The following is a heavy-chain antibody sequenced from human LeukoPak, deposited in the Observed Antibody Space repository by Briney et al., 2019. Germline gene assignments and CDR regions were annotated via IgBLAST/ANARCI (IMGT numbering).Heavy chain of an antibody. D-gene: IGHD5-24*01. V-gene: IGHV4-4*02. CDR1: GGSISSSNW. Sequence: PSGTLSLTCAVSGGSISSSNWWSWVRQPPGKGLEWIGEIYHSGGTNYNPSLKSRVTISVDTSKNQFSLKLSSVTAADTAVYYCAREGWLQLDYWGQGTLVTVSS. CDR2: IYHSGGT. J-gene: IGHJ4*02. CDR3: AREGWLQLDY.